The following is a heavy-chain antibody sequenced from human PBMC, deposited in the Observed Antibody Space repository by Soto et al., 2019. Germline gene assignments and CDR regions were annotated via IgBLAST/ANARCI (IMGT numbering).Heavy chain of an antibody. CDR3: AKEVVRSTGWIEY. CDR2: ISGSGDST. Sequence: EVQLLESGGGLVQPGGSLRLSCAASGFTFSSYAMNCVRQAPGKGLQWVSGISGSGDSTYYADSVKGRFTISRDNSKNTLYLQLNSRRTDDTAVYYCAKEVVRSTGWIEYWGQGTRVTVSS. V-gene: IGHV3-23*01. D-gene: IGHD1-26*01. J-gene: IGHJ4*02. CDR1: GFTFSSYA.